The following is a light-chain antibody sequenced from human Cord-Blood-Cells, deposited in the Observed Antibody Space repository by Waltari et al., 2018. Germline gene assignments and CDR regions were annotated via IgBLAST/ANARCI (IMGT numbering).Light chain of an antibody. CDR1: SSDVGGYHY. V-gene: IGLV2-14*01. CDR2: DVS. J-gene: IGLJ3*02. CDR3: SSYTSSSTLG. Sequence: QSALTHPASVSGSPGQSITISCTGTSSDVGGYHYVSWYQQHPGKAPKLRIYDVSNRPSGVSNRFSGSKSGNTASLTISGLQAEDEADYYCSSYTSSSTLGFGGGTKLTVL.